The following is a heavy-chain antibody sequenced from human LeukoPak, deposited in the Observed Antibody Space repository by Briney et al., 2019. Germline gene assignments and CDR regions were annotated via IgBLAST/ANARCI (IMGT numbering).Heavy chain of an antibody. V-gene: IGHV4-39*01. Sequence: SETLSLTCTVSGGSISSSSYYWGWIRQPPGKGLEWIGSIYYSGSTYYNPSLKSRVTISVDTSKNQFSLKLSSVTAADTAVYYCARRGVTTGHFDYLGQGTLVTVSS. CDR2: IYYSGST. J-gene: IGHJ4*02. CDR1: GGSISSSSYY. CDR3: ARRGVTTGHFDY. D-gene: IGHD4-17*01.